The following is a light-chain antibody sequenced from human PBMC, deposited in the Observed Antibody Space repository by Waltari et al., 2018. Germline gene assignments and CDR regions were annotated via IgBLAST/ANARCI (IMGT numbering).Light chain of an antibody. J-gene: IGLJ3*02. CDR2: GNN. V-gene: IGLV1-40*01. CDR1: SPNIGPGYE. CDR3: QSYDSSLSHWV. Sequence: QSVLTQTPSVSGAPGPRVIISCTGSSPNIGPGYEVHWYQQLPGTAPKLLSSGNNNRPSGVPDRFFGSKSGTSASLAITGLQAEDEADYYCQSYDSSLSHWVFGGGTKLTVL.